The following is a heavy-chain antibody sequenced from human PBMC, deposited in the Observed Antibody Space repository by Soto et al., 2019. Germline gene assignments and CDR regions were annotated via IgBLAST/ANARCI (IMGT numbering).Heavy chain of an antibody. J-gene: IGHJ6*01. V-gene: IGHV1-69*13. CDR1: GGTFSSYA. CDR3: ARAGYSSSWYLNYGMDV. CDR2: IIPIFGTA. D-gene: IGHD6-13*01. Sequence: ASLKVSGNASGGTFSSYAISWVRQAPGQVLEWMGGIIPIFGTANYAQKFQGRVTITADESTSTAYMELRSLRSEDTAVYYCARAGYSSSWYLNYGMDVWGQGTTVTVSS.